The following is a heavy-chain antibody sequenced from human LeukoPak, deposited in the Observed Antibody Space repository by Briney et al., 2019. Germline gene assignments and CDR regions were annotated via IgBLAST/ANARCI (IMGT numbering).Heavy chain of an antibody. D-gene: IGHD5-18*01. Sequence: GGSLRLSCAASGFTFSNYGMHWVRQAPGKGLEWVAFLRYNGNNKYYADSVKGRFTISRDNSKNTLFLQMNSLRPEDTAVYYCAREASRGSSFAYTPIEKPYYLDYWGQGTLVTVSS. CDR1: GFTFSNYG. J-gene: IGHJ4*02. CDR3: AREASRGSSFAYTPIEKPYYLDY. V-gene: IGHV3-30*02. CDR2: LRYNGNNK.